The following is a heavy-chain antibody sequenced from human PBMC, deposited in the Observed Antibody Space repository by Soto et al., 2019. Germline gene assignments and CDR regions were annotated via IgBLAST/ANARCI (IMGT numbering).Heavy chain of an antibody. J-gene: IGHJ6*02. CDR1: GFTFGDYA. V-gene: IGHV3-49*03. CDR3: SSSGWSRWYYYYGMDV. CDR2: IRSKAYGGTT. Sequence: GGSLRLSCTASGFTFGDYAMSWFRQAPGKGLEWVGFIRSKAYGGTTEYAASVKGRFTISRDDSKSIAYLQMNSLKTEDTAVYYCSSSGWSRWYYYYGMDVWGQGPTVTVYS. D-gene: IGHD6-19*01.